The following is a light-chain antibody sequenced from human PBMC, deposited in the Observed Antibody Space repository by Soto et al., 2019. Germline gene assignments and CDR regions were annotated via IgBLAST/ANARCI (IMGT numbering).Light chain of an antibody. J-gene: IGKJ3*01. V-gene: IGKV3-20*01. Sequence: EIVLTQSPGTLSLSPGERATLSSSASESVSSSYLACYQQKPGQAPRLLIYDASSRATGIPDRFSGSGSGTDFTLTISRLEPEDFAVYYCQQYGSSPLFTFGPGTKVDI. CDR2: DAS. CDR1: ESVSSSY. CDR3: QQYGSSPLFT.